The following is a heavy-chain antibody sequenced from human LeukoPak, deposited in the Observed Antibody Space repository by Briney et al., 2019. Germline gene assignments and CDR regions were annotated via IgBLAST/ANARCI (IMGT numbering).Heavy chain of an antibody. J-gene: IGHJ4*02. Sequence: GGSLRLSCAASGFTFSNHGMNWVRQAPGKGLEWVSYISSSGSTIYYADSVKGRFTISRDNAKNSLYLQMNSLRAEDTAVYYCARVAEAAAFDYWGQGTMVTVSS. CDR2: ISSSGSTI. V-gene: IGHV3-48*04. D-gene: IGHD6-13*01. CDR3: ARVAEAAAFDY. CDR1: GFTFSNHG.